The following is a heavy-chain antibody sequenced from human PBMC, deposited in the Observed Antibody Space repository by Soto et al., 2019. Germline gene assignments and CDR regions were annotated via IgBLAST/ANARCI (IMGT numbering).Heavy chain of an antibody. CDR3: AKERALYFDSSSPCDY. CDR1: GFTFNNYA. V-gene: IGHV3-30*18. D-gene: IGHD3-22*01. CDR2: ISFDGKTK. J-gene: IGHJ4*02. Sequence: QVQLVESGGGVVQPGRSLRLSCAASGFTFNNYAMHWVRQAPGKGLEWVAVISFDGKTKYYTDAVKGRFTISRDKSTNTLYRQMNSLSAEDTAVYYCAKERALYFDSSSPCDYWGQGTLVTVSS.